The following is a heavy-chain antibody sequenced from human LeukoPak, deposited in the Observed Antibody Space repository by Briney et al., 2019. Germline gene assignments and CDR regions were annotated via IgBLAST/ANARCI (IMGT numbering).Heavy chain of an antibody. Sequence: GGSLRLSCAASGFTFSTYVMHWVRQAPGKGLEWLALIWYDGSNKYYADSVKGRFTISRDNSKNTLYLQMNSVRAEDTAVYYCVRDTWLYCTEGSCYRFDYWGQGSLVTVSS. CDR1: GFTFSTYV. J-gene: IGHJ4*02. D-gene: IGHD2-8*02. CDR2: IWYDGSNK. V-gene: IGHV3-33*08. CDR3: VRDTWLYCTEGSCYRFDY.